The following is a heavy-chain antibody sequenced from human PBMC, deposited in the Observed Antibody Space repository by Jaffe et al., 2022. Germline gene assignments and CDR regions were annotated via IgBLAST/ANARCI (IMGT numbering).Heavy chain of an antibody. CDR2: ISSSSSYI. Sequence: EVQLVESGGGLVKPGGSLRLSCAASGFTFSSYSMNWVRQAPGKGLEWVSSISSSSSYIYYADSVKGRFTISRDNAKNSLYLQMNSLRAEDTAVYYCARAIAVAGRGGYWGQGTLVTVSS. J-gene: IGHJ4*02. CDR1: GFTFSSYS. D-gene: IGHD6-19*01. V-gene: IGHV3-21*01. CDR3: ARAIAVAGRGGY.